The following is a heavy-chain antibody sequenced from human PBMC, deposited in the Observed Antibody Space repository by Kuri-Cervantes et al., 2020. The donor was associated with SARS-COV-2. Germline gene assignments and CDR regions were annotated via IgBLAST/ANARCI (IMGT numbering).Heavy chain of an antibody. D-gene: IGHD3-3*01. CDR3: ARVKGDDFWSGRQSDAFDI. CDR1: GGSISSGLYY. J-gene: IGHJ3*02. V-gene: IGHV4-61*02. CDR2: IYTSGTT. Sequence: LRLSCTVSGGSISSGLYYWTWIRQPAGKGLEWIGRIYTSGTTNYNPSLKSRVTIALDTSKNEFSLNLSSVTAADTAVYYCARVKGDDFWSGRQSDAFDIWGQGTMVTVSS.